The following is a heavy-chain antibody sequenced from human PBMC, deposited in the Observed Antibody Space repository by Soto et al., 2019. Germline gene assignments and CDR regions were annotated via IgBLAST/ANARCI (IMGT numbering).Heavy chain of an antibody. CDR2: INHTGST. Sequence: SETLSLTCAVYGASFSGYYWSWIRQPPGKGLEWIGEINHTGSTNYNPSLKSRVTISVDTSKNQFSLKLSSVTAADTAVYYCARDPARGGGSYLGYFDYWGQGTPVTVSS. J-gene: IGHJ4*02. CDR3: ARDPARGGGSYLGYFDY. D-gene: IGHD1-26*01. V-gene: IGHV4-34*01. CDR1: GASFSGYY.